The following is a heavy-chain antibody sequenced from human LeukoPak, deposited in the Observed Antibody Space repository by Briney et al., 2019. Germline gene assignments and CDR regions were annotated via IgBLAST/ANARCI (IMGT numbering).Heavy chain of an antibody. CDR1: GFTFSNYG. Sequence: GGSLRLSCGASGFTFSNYGMHWVRQAPGKGLEWVTFIRYDGSTKHYADLVKGRFTISRDNSKNTLYLQMNSLRSEDTAVYYCVKGEDYSCDYWGQGTLVTVSS. CDR2: IRYDGSTK. V-gene: IGHV3-30*02. CDR3: VKGEDYSCDY. D-gene: IGHD3-16*01. J-gene: IGHJ4*02.